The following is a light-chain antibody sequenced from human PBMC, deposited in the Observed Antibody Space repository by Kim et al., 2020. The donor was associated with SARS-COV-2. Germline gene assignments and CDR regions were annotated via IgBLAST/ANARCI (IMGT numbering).Light chain of an antibody. CDR1: QGILNY. CDR2: AAS. V-gene: IGKV1-27*01. J-gene: IGKJ4*02. CDR3: KQYIRAPLT. Sequence: DIQMTQSPFSLPASVGDRVTITCRASQGILNYLAWYQQKPGKVPKLLIYAASTLQSGVPSRFSGSGSGTDFTLTISSLQPEDVATYYCKQYIRAPLTFGGGTKVDIK.